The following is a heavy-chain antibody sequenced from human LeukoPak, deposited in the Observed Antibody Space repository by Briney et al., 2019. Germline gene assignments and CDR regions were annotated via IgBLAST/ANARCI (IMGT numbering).Heavy chain of an antibody. D-gene: IGHD2-15*01. J-gene: IGHJ5*02. Sequence: ASVKVSCKASGYTFTSYDINWVRQAPGQGLEWMGIINPSGGSTSYAQTFQGRVTMTRDMSTSTVYMELSSLRSEDTAVYYCARQLVVVAATPTGNWFDPWGQGTLVTVSS. CDR1: GYTFTSYD. CDR2: INPSGGST. CDR3: ARQLVVVAATPTGNWFDP. V-gene: IGHV1-46*01.